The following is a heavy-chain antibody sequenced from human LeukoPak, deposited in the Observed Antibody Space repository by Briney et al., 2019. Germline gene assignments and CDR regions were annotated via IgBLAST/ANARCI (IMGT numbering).Heavy chain of an antibody. CDR3: ARDQSFGVVTPYYYYGMDV. CDR2: IYYSGST. J-gene: IGHJ6*02. Sequence: SETLSLTCSVSAGSISSYYWSWIRQPPGKGLEWIGYIYYSGSTNYNPSLKSRVTISVDTSKNQFSLKLSSVTAADTAVYYCARDQSFGVVTPYYYYGMDVWGQGTTVTVSS. V-gene: IGHV4-59*01. CDR1: AGSISSYY. D-gene: IGHD3-3*01.